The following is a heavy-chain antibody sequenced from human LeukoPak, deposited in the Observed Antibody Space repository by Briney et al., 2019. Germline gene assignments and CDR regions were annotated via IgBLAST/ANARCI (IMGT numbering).Heavy chain of an antibody. D-gene: IGHD3-10*01. J-gene: IGHJ3*02. Sequence: PGGSLRLSCEASGFSFSSNWMSWVRQAPGKGLEWVANIKQDGRDKYYADSVKGRFAISRDNARNSLYLQMNSLRVEDTAVYYCARGGKSGAFDIWGQGTLVTVSS. CDR2: IKQDGRDK. V-gene: IGHV3-7*01. CDR3: ARGGKSGAFDI. CDR1: GFSFSSNW.